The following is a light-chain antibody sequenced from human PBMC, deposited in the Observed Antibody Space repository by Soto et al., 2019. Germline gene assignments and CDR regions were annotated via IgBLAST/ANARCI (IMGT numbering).Light chain of an antibody. Sequence: EIVMTQSPATLSVSPGERATLSCRASQSVSSNLAWYQQKPGQAPRLLIYGASTRATGIPARFSGSGSGTDFIRTISSVRSEYFAFYYCKQYNNWLPGALGQGPRLE. V-gene: IGKV3-15*01. J-gene: IGKJ2*01. CDR3: KQYNNWLPGA. CDR1: QSVSSN. CDR2: GAS.